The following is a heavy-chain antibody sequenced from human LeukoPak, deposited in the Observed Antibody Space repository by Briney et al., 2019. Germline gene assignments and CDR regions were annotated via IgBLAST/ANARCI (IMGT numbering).Heavy chain of an antibody. D-gene: IGHD3-10*01. J-gene: IGHJ4*02. CDR2: MNPNSGNT. CDR3: VFYYYGSGSFRYYFDY. CDR1: GYTFTSYG. V-gene: IGHV1-8*02. Sequence: GASVKVSCKASGYTFTSYGISWVRQATGQGLEWMGWMNPNSGNTGYAQKFQGRVTMTRNTSISTAYMELSSLRSEDTAVYYCVFYYYGSGSFRYYFDYWGQGTLVTVSS.